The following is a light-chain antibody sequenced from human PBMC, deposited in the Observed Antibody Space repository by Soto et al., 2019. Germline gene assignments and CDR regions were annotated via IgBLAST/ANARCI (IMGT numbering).Light chain of an antibody. V-gene: IGKV1-6*01. CDR2: AAS. Sequence: AIQMTQSQSSLSASVGDRVTITCRASQGIRNDLGWYQQKPGKAPKLLIYAASSLQSGVPSRFSGSGSGTDFTLTISSLQPEDFATYYCPQDYNYPWTFGQGTKVEIK. CDR3: PQDYNYPWT. J-gene: IGKJ1*01. CDR1: QGIRND.